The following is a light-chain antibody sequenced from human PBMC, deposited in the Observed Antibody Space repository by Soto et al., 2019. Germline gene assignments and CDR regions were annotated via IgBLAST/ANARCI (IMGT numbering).Light chain of an antibody. CDR2: EVS. CDR1: SSDVGAYNY. Sequence: QSALTQPRSVSGSPGQSVTISCTGTSSDVGAYNYVSWYQQHPGKVPKLMIYEVSKRPSGVPDRFSGSKSGNTASLTVSGLQAEDEADYYCSSFAGSNYVFGTGTKVTVL. CDR3: SSFAGSNYV. J-gene: IGLJ1*01. V-gene: IGLV2-8*01.